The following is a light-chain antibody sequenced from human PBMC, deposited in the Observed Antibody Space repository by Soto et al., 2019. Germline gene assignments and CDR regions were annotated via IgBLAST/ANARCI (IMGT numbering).Light chain of an antibody. CDR2: EVN. J-gene: IGLJ2*01. CDR3: CSYAGRSTWDVV. V-gene: IGLV2-14*01. CDR1: SNDVGGYNY. Sequence: QSALTQPASVSGSPGQSITISCSGTSNDVGGYNYVSWYQHHPGEAPKLIIFEVNRRPSGVSNRFSGSKSGNTASLTISGLQAEDEADYFCCSYAGRSTWDVVFGGGTKLTVL.